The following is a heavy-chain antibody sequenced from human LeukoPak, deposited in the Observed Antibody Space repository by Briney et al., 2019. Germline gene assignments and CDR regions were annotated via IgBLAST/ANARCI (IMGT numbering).Heavy chain of an antibody. Sequence: GGSLRLSCAASGFTFSSYGMHWVRRAPGKGLEWVAFIRYDGSNKYYADSVKGRFTISIDNSKNTLYLQMNSLRAEDTAVYYCAKDRRSGYSLDYWGQGTLVTVSS. CDR2: IRYDGSNK. D-gene: IGHD3-22*01. V-gene: IGHV3-30*02. J-gene: IGHJ4*02. CDR1: GFTFSSYG. CDR3: AKDRRSGYSLDY.